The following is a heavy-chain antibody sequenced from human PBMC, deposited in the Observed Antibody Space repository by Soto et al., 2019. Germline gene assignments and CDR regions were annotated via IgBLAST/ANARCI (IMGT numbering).Heavy chain of an antibody. CDR1: GYTFTSYG. V-gene: IGHV1-18*01. J-gene: IGHJ6*02. CDR2: ISAYNGNT. CDR3: ARFSGGSYNTYYFYYGMDV. Sequence: QVQLVQSGAEVKKPGASVKVSCKASGYTFTSYGISWVRLAPGQGLDWMGWISAYNGNTKYAQDLQGRVTMTTDTSTSTAYMELRSLRSDDTAVYYCARFSGGSYNTYYFYYGMDVWGQGTTVTVSS. D-gene: IGHD2-15*01.